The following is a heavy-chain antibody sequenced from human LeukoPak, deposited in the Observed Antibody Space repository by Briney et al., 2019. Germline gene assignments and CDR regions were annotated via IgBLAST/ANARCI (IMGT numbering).Heavy chain of an antibody. J-gene: IGHJ4*02. CDR2: IYPGDSDT. CDR3: ARPASWQSTYFDY. Sequence: GESLKISCKISGYKLTNNWIGWVRQMPGKGLEWMGIIYPGDSDTRYSPSFQGQVTISADKSISTAYLQWSSLKASDTAMYYCARPASWQSTYFDYWGQGTLVTVSS. V-gene: IGHV5-51*01. D-gene: IGHD6-13*01. CDR1: GYKLTNNW.